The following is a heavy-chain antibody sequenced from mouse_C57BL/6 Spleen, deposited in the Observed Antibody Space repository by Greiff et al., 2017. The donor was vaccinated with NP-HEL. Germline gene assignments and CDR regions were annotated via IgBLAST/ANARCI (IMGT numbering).Heavy chain of an antibody. CDR1: GYAFSSYW. Sequence: QVQLQQSGAELVKAGASVKISCKASGYAFSSYWMNWVKQRPGKGLEWIGQIYPGDGDTNYNGKFKGKATLTADKSSSTAYMQLSSLTSEDSAVYFCARDDYEDAMDYWGQGTSVTVSS. CDR2: IYPGDGDT. V-gene: IGHV1-80*01. D-gene: IGHD2-4*01. CDR3: ARDDYEDAMDY. J-gene: IGHJ4*01.